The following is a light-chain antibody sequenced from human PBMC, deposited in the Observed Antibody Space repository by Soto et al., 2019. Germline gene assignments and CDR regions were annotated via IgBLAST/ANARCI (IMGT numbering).Light chain of an antibody. CDR1: QSVSSN. CDR3: QHYNNWPST. V-gene: IGKV3-15*01. CDR2: GAS. J-gene: IGKJ2*01. Sequence: EIAMTQSPATLSVSPGERATLSCRASQSVSSNLAWYQQKHGQAPRLLIYGASTRATGIPARFSGSGSETEFTLTLSSLQPEEFGVYYCQHYNNWPSTFAQGTKLEI.